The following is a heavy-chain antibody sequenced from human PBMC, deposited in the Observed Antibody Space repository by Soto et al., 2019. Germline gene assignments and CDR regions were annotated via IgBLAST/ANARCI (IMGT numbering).Heavy chain of an antibody. J-gene: IGHJ6*03. D-gene: IGHD3-10*01. CDR2: IYWDDDK. Sequence: SGPTLVNPTQTLTLTFTFSGFSLTTSGEAVGWIRQPPGKALEWLALIYWDDDKRSSPSLKSRLTITKDTSKNQVVLTMTNMDPVDTATYYCAHIPGSGQLLYSYYYYMDVWGKGTTVTVSS. V-gene: IGHV2-5*02. CDR1: GFSLTTSGEA. CDR3: AHIPGSGQLLYSYYYYMDV.